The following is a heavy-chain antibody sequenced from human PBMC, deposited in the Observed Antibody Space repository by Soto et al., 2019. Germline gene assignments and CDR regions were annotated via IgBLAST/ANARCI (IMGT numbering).Heavy chain of an antibody. V-gene: IGHV1-3*01. D-gene: IGHD4-17*01. J-gene: IGHJ5*02. CDR3: AKGPTVTPFDP. Sequence: ASVKVSYKASGYTFPSFAMHWVRQAPGQRLEWMGWINGGSGNTKYSQKFQGRVTITRDTSASTAYMELSSLRSEDTAVYYCAKGPTVTPFDPWGQGTLVTVSS. CDR2: INGGSGNT. CDR1: GYTFPSFA.